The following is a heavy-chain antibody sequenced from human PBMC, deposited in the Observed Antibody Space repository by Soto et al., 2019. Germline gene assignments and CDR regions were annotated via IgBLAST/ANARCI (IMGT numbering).Heavy chain of an antibody. CDR3: ARRFYCSGGSCYPPSSLYGMDV. CDR1: GGTFSSYA. D-gene: IGHD2-15*01. CDR2: IIPIFGTA. J-gene: IGHJ6*02. V-gene: IGHV1-69*13. Sequence: ASVKVSCKASGGTFSSYAISWVRQAPGQGLEWMGGIIPIFGTANYAQKFQGRVTITADESTSTAYMELSSLRSEDTAVYYCARRFYCSGGSCYPPSSLYGMDVWGQGTTVTVSS.